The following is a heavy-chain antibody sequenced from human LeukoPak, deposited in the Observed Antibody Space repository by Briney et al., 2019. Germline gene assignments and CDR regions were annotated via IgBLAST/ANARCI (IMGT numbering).Heavy chain of an antibody. CDR3: ARRSSSGGYFDY. D-gene: IGHD3-22*01. CDR2: ITGSGDST. Sequence: GGSLRLSCAASGFTFSSYAMSWVRQAPGKGLEWFSAITGSGDSTYYADSVKGRFTFSRDNSKNTLYLQMNSLRAEDTAVYYCARRSSSGGYFDYWGQGTLVTVSS. V-gene: IGHV3-23*01. J-gene: IGHJ4*02. CDR1: GFTFSSYA.